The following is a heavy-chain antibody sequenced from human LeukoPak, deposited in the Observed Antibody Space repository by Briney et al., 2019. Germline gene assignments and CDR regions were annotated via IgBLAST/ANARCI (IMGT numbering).Heavy chain of an antibody. J-gene: IGHJ4*02. V-gene: IGHV4-61*01. CDR3: AVGAVGGAYWGRTYYFDY. Sequence: SETLSLTCTASGGSVSSGSHYWSWIRQPPGKGLEWIGYIYYSGSTNYNPSPKSRVTISVDTSKNQFSLKLSSVTAADTAVYYCAVGAVGGAYWGRTYYFDYWGQGTLVTVSS. CDR2: IYYSGST. CDR1: GGSVSSGSHY. D-gene: IGHD3-16*01.